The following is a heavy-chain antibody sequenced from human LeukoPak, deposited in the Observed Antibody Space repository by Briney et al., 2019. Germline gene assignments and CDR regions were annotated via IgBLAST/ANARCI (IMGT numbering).Heavy chain of an antibody. Sequence: ASVKVSCKASGYTFTSYGIGWVRQAPGQGLEWMGWITTYNGNTNYAQKFQGRVTMTTDTSTSTAYMKLWSLRSDDTAVYYCARARSGDFDYWGQGTLVTVSS. D-gene: IGHD7-27*01. CDR3: ARARSGDFDY. CDR2: ITTYNGNT. CDR1: GYTFTSYG. V-gene: IGHV1-18*01. J-gene: IGHJ4*02.